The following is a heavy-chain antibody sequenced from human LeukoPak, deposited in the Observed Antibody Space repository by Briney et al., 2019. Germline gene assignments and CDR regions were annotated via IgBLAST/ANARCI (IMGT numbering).Heavy chain of an antibody. Sequence: GGSLRLSCAASGFTFSSYAMHWVRQAPGKGLEWVAVISYDGSNKYYADSVKGRFTISRDNPKNTLYLQMNSLRAEDTAVYYCARSYSGSYPIDYWGQGTLVTVSS. J-gene: IGHJ4*02. CDR1: GFTFSSYA. CDR3: ARSYSGSYPIDY. D-gene: IGHD1-26*01. V-gene: IGHV3-30-3*01. CDR2: ISYDGSNK.